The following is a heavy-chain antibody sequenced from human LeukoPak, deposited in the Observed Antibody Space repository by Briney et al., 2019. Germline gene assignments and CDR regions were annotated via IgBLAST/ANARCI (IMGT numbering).Heavy chain of an antibody. D-gene: IGHD6-13*01. V-gene: IGHV3-11*06. CDR2: ISSSSSYT. CDR3: ARDHRPYSSSPRWFDP. J-gene: IGHJ5*02. CDR1: GFTFSDYY. Sequence: GGSLRPSCAASGFTFSDYYMSWIRQAPGKGLEWVSYISSSSSYTNYADSVKGRFTISRDNAKNSLYLQMNSLRAEDTAVYYCARDHRPYSSSPRWFDPWGQGTLVTVSS.